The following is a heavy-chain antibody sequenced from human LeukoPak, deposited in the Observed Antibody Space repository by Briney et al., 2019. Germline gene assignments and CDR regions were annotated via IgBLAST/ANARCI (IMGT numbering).Heavy chain of an antibody. CDR2: TSAYNGNT. Sequence: GASVKVSCKASGYTFTSYGISWVRQAPGQGLEWMGWTSAYNGNTNYAQKLQGRVTMTTDTSTSTAYMELRSLRSDDTAVYYCAMLPLRSSMALRFLEWLPNGWGQGTLVTVSS. D-gene: IGHD3-3*01. V-gene: IGHV1-18*01. J-gene: IGHJ4*02. CDR3: AMLPLRSSMALRFLEWLPNG. CDR1: GYTFTSYG.